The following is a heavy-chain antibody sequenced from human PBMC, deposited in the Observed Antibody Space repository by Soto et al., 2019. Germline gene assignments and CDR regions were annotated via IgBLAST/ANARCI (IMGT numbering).Heavy chain of an antibody. CDR2: IKSKSDGETT. V-gene: IGHV3-15*01. Sequence: EVQLVESGGGWVQPGGSLRLSCAAYGFSFSDAWMIWVRQAPGKGLQWVGRIKSKSDGETTDYAAPVKGRFSISRDDSKKTVYLRMNSLKTEDTATYFCTTQGGGDDIYFDYGGQGTLVAVSS. J-gene: IGHJ4*02. CDR1: GFSFSDAW. CDR3: TTQGGGDDIYFDY. D-gene: IGHD3-16*01.